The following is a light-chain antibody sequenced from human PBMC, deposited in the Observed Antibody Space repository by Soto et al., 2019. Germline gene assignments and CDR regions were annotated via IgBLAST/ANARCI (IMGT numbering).Light chain of an antibody. CDR3: QQYNNYPYT. Sequence: DIQMTQSPSTLSASVGDRVTITCRASQSISTWLAWYQLKPGKAPKLLIYKASSLESGVPSRFSGSRSGTEFTLTISSLQPDDFATYYCQQYNNYPYTFGQGTKLEIE. V-gene: IGKV1-5*03. CDR1: QSISTW. J-gene: IGKJ2*01. CDR2: KAS.